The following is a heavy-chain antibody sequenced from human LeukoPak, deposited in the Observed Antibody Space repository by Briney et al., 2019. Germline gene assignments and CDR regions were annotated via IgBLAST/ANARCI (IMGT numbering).Heavy chain of an antibody. Sequence: GGSLRLSCAASGFIFSVYGMHWVRQAPGKGLEWVALISHDVTTQHYADSVKGRFTISRDYAKNSLYLQMNSLRAEHTAVYYCARDHTVGANNFGYWGQGTLVTVSS. CDR1: GFIFSVYG. CDR2: ISHDVTTQ. D-gene: IGHD1-26*01. CDR3: ARDHTVGANNFGY. V-gene: IGHV3-30*03. J-gene: IGHJ4*02.